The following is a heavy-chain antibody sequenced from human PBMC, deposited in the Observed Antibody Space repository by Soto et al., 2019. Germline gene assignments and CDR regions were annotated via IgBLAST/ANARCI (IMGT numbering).Heavy chain of an antibody. CDR2: INLRGGTT. J-gene: IGHJ4*02. V-gene: IGHV1-46*02. CDR1: GYNFNQYY. CDR3: ARGPEDSDVPRWDY. Sequence: QVQLVQSGAEVKKPGASVKVSCETSGYNFNQYYIHWVRQAPGQGLEWMGIINLRGGTTEYAHKFRGRVTVTGDTSTKTAYMELRSLRSEDTAMYFCARGPEDSDVPRWDYWGQGTLVTVSS. D-gene: IGHD1-26*01.